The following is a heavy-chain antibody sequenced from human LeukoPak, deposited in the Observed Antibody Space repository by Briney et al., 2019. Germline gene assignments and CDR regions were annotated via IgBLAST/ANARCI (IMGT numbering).Heavy chain of an antibody. CDR3: AKSQRRVVITGY. CDR2: ISYDGSNK. D-gene: IGHD3-22*01. J-gene: IGHJ4*02. Sequence: PGGSLRLSCAASGFTFSNYGMHWVRQAPGKGLEWVAIISYDGSNKYYADSVKGRFTISRGNSKNTLYLQMNSLRAEDTAVYYCAKSQRRVVITGYWGQGTLVTVSS. V-gene: IGHV3-30*18. CDR1: GFTFSNYG.